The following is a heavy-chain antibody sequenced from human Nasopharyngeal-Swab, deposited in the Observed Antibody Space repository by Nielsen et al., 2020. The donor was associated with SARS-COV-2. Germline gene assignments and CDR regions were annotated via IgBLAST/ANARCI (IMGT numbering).Heavy chain of an antibody. CDR3: AKDRGCSGGSCYVHWYFVL. J-gene: IGHJ2*01. V-gene: IGHV3-23*01. CDR1: GFTFSGYA. Sequence: GGSLRLSCAASGFTFSGYAMSWVRQAPGKGLEWVSAIGGTGGSTYYADSVKGQFTISRDNSKNTLYLQMNSLRAEDTAVYYCAKDRGCSGGSCYVHWYFVLWGRGTLVTVSS. CDR2: IGGTGGST. D-gene: IGHD2-15*01.